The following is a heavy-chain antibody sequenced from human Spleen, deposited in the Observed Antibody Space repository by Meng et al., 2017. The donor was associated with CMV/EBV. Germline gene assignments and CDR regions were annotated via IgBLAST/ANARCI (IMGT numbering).Heavy chain of an antibody. CDR3: ARGTRWLHFYHFDY. CDR2: IYYSGSP. J-gene: IGHJ4*02. D-gene: IGHD5-24*01. V-gene: IGHV4-59*01. CDR1: GGTIGSYY. Sequence: QVRLRGPAPELLTPQGTLSLTCTVPGGTIGSYYWAWIRQPPVKGPEWIGYIYYSGSPNSIPSLKSRVTISVDTSKNQFSLKLSSVTAADTAVYYCARGTRWLHFYHFDYCGQGTLVTVSS.